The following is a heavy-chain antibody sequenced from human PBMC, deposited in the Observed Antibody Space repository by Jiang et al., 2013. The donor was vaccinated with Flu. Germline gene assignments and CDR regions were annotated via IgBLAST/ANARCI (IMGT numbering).Heavy chain of an antibody. CDR3: AKVRWLQTSPHFDY. Sequence: QLLESGGGLVQPGGSVRLSCAAPGFTFSSYAMSWVRQAPGKGLEWVSLISSSGGGTFFADSVKGRSTISRDSSKNTLFLQMNNLRAEDTAVYYCAKVRWLQTSPHFDYWGQGTLVTVSS. J-gene: IGHJ4*02. D-gene: IGHD5-24*01. V-gene: IGHV3-23*01. CDR2: ISSSGGGT. CDR1: GFTFSSYA.